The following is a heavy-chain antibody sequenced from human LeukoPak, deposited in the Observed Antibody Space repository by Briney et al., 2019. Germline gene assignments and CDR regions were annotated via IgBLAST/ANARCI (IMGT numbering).Heavy chain of an antibody. CDR2: IDPNSGDT. J-gene: IGHJ3*01. CDR3: ATFTAPRNAFDL. Sequence: APMKVSCKASGHXFNAYYIHWVRQAPGQGRQWLGRIDPNSGDTKYTQKFQGRVSMTRDTSISTAYMKLSRLTSDDTAVYYCATFTAPRNAFDLWGQGTMVTVSS. CDR1: GHXFNAYY. V-gene: IGHV1-2*06. D-gene: IGHD3-16*01.